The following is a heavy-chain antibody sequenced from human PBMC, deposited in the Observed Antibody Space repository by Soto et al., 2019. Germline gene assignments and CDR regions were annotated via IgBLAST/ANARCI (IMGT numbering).Heavy chain of an antibody. CDR3: ANDRGAGGRFSGIAVAGIPS. CDR1: GFTFSSYA. CDR2: ISGGGGNT. Sequence: EVQLLESGGGLVQPGGSLRLSCAASGFTFSSYAMSWVRQTPGKGLEWVSGISGGGGNTYYAESVTGRFTISRDKSRNTLYLQMNSLRAADTAIYYGANDRGAGGRFSGIAVAGIPSWGQGTLVTVSS. J-gene: IGHJ5*02. D-gene: IGHD6-19*01. V-gene: IGHV3-23*01.